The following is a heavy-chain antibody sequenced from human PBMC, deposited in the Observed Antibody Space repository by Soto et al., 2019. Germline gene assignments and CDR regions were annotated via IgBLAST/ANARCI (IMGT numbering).Heavy chain of an antibody. CDR3: AKDGRAPYCSSTSCSAVFFDY. J-gene: IGHJ4*02. D-gene: IGHD2-2*01. Sequence: GGSLRLSCAASGFTFDDYTMHWVRQAPGKGLEWVSLISWDGGSTYYADSVKGRFTISRDNSKNSLYLQMNSLRTEDTALYYCAKDGRAPYCSSTSCSAVFFDYWGKGTLVTVSS. V-gene: IGHV3-43*01. CDR1: GFTFDDYT. CDR2: ISWDGGST.